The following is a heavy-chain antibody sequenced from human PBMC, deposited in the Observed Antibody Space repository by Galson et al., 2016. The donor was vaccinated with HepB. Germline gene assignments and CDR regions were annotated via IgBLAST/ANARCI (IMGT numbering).Heavy chain of an antibody. CDR1: GDTFSNYA. CDR2: IIPTLYIT. J-gene: IGHJ6*03. Sequence: SVKVSCKASGDTFSNYAVSWVRQAPGKGLEWMGGIIPTLYITNYAHRFQCRVTITADKSKTTVYMELTRLRSDGTAVYYCAGFEGAFWCPYYQTNVEEIIYTYIDDWGKGTVVTISS. CDR3: AGFEGAFWCPYYQTNVEEIIYTYIDD. V-gene: IGHV1-69*10. D-gene: IGHD3-3*01.